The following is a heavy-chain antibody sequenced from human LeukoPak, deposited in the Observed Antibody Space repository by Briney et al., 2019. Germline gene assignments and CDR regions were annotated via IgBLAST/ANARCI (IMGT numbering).Heavy chain of an antibody. J-gene: IGHJ4*02. CDR1: GGSFSGYY. CDR3: ARGTTYYYGSGSYYNDY. CDR2: INHNGCT. V-gene: IGHV4-34*01. D-gene: IGHD3-10*01. Sequence: SETLSLTCADYGGSFSGYYWSWIRQPPGKGLEWIGEINHNGCTNYNPSLKSRVTISVDTSKNQFSLKLSSVTAADTAVYYCARGTTYYYGSGSYYNDYWGQGALVTVSS.